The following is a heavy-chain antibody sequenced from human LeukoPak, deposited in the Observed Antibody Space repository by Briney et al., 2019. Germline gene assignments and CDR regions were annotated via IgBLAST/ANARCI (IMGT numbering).Heavy chain of an antibody. V-gene: IGHV1-69*13. J-gene: IGHJ4*02. D-gene: IGHD3-22*01. CDR1: GGTFSSYA. CDR3: ARDYYDSSGLISGYFDY. CDR2: IIPMLGTA. Sequence: ASVKVSCKASGGTFSSYAISWVRQAPGQGLEWMGGIIPMLGTAHYAQKFRGRVTITADESTSTAYMELSSLRSEDTAVYYCARDYYDSSGLISGYFDYWGQGTLVTVSS.